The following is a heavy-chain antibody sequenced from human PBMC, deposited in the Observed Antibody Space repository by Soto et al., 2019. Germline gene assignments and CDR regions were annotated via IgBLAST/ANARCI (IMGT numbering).Heavy chain of an antibody. CDR2: ISGSGGST. J-gene: IGHJ4*02. CDR3: AKDRRYYYDSSGYWSIDF. D-gene: IGHD3-22*01. Sequence: HPGGSLRLSCAASGFTFSSYAMSWVRQAPGKGLEWVSAISGSGGSTYYADSVKGRFTISRDNSKNTLYLQMNSLRAEDTAVYYCAKDRRYYYDSSGYWSIDFWGKGTRVTVSS. CDR1: GFTFSSYA. V-gene: IGHV3-23*01.